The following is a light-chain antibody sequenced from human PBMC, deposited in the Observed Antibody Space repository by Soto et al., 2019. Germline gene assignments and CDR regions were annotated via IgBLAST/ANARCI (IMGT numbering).Light chain of an antibody. CDR3: QQYNNWPLFT. CDR1: QSVTNN. CDR2: GAS. J-gene: IGKJ3*01. Sequence: EIVMTQSPATLSVSPGERATLSCRASQSVTNNLAWYQQKPGQAPRLLSFGASTRATGIPARFSGSGSETEFTLAISSLHSEDLAVYYCQQYNNWPLFTFGPGTKVHIK. V-gene: IGKV3-15*01.